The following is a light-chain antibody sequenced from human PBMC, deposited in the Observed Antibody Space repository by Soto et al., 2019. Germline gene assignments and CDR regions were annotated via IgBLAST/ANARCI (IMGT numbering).Light chain of an antibody. CDR2: GAS. J-gene: IGKJ1*01. CDR3: QEYKTWPWT. CDR1: QSVNSN. Sequence: ETVMTQSPATLSVSPGDRATLSCRASQSVNSNLAWYQQKLGQAPRVLIYGASTRATGTPDRFSGSGSGTELILTPSSLQSEVLAVYYCQEYKTWPWTCGQGTKVESK. V-gene: IGKV3-15*01.